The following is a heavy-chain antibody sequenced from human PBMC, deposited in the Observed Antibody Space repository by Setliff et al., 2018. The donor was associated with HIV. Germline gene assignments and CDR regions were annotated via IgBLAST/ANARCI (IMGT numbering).Heavy chain of an antibody. CDR3: VRDLARVIAH. D-gene: IGHD2-21*01. CDR1: GFTFSDDY. Sequence: PGGSLRLSCAASGFTFSDDYMSWVRQTPGKGLEWVASVTPDGGDKYYANSMRGRFTISRDNGKNAVYLQMNSLTAEDTALYYCVRDLARVIAHWGQGTLVTVS. V-gene: IGHV3-7*01. J-gene: IGHJ4*02. CDR2: VTPDGGDK.